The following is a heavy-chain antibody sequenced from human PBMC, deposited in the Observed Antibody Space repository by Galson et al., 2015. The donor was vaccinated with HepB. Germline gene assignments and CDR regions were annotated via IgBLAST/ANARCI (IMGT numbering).Heavy chain of an antibody. CDR3: ARALKHDYGDYDSPVFFDY. Sequence: SLRLSCAASGFTFSSYWMSWVRQAPGKGLEWVANIKQDGSEKYYVDSVKGRFTISRDNAKNSLYLQMNSLRAEDTAVYYCARALKHDYGDYDSPVFFDYWGQGTLVTVSS. V-gene: IGHV3-7*01. J-gene: IGHJ4*02. CDR1: GFTFSSYW. D-gene: IGHD4-17*01. CDR2: IKQDGSEK.